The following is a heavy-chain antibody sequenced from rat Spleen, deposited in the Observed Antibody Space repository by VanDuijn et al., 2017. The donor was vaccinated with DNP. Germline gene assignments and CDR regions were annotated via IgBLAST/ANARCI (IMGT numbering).Heavy chain of an antibody. CDR2: INTDGGST. CDR1: GFTFSDYY. V-gene: IGHV5-27*01. Sequence: EVQLVESGGGLVQPGRSLKLSCTASGFTFSDYYMAWVRQAPTKGLEWVASINTDGGSTYYRDSVKGRFTVSRNNAESTLHLQMDSLRSEDTATYYCTRPRGSYGGYRVDAWGQGTSVTVSS. D-gene: IGHD1-11*01. J-gene: IGHJ4*01. CDR3: TRPRGSYGGYRVDA.